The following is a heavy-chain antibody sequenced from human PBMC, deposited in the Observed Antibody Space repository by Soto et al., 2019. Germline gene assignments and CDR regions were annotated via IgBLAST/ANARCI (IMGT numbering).Heavy chain of an antibody. CDR1: GFSLSTSGVG. CDR2: IYWDDDK. D-gene: IGHD3-3*01. Sequence: QITLKESGPTLVKPTQTLTLTCTFSGFSLSTSGVGVGWIRQPPGKALEWLALIYWDDDKRYSPSLKSRHTITNDTSKKQVVLTMTNRDPVDTATYYCARNTIFGVLYAFDIWGQGTMVTVSS. J-gene: IGHJ3*02. V-gene: IGHV2-5*02. CDR3: ARNTIFGVLYAFDI.